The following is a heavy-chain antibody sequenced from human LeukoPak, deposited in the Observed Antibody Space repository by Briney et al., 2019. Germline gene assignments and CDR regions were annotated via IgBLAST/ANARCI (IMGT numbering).Heavy chain of an antibody. Sequence: PGGSLRLSCAASGFPFSVYWMHWVRQVPGKGLVWVSRISNDGSDTSYADSVKGRFTISRDNAKNTLYMQMDSLRAEDTAVYYCARHLNYYLDYWGQGTLVTVSS. CDR1: GFPFSVYW. V-gene: IGHV3-74*01. CDR2: ISNDGSDT. J-gene: IGHJ4*02. D-gene: IGHD3-10*01. CDR3: ARHLNYYLDY.